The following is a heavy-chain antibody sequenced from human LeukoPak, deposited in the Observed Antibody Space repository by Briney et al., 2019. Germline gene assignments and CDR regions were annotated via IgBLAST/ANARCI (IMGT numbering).Heavy chain of an antibody. Sequence: PGGSLRLSCAASGFAFSSYAMSWVRQAPGKGLEWVSTISGSGGSTYYADSVKGRFTISRDNSKNTLYLQMNSLTADDTAVYYCAGLGYYDNSGYYYLYNYGMDVWGQGTTVTVSS. V-gene: IGHV3-23*01. CDR3: AGLGYYDNSGYYYLYNYGMDV. J-gene: IGHJ6*02. CDR1: GFAFSSYA. D-gene: IGHD3-22*01. CDR2: ISGSGGST.